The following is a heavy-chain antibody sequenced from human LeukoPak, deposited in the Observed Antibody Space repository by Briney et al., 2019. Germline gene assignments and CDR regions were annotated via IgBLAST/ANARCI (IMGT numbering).Heavy chain of an antibody. D-gene: IGHD2-15*01. CDR2: INHSGST. CDR3: ARDRWYYYGMDV. J-gene: IGHJ6*02. CDR1: GGSFSGYY. Sequence: PSETLSLTCAVYGGSFSGYYWSWIRQPPGKGLEWIGEINHSGSTNYNPSLKSQVTISVDTSKNQFSLKLSSVTAADTAVYYCARDRWYYYGMDVWGQGTTVTVSS. V-gene: IGHV4-34*01.